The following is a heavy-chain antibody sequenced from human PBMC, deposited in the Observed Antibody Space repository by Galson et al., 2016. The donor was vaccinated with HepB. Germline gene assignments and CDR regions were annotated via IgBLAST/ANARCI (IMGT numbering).Heavy chain of an antibody. J-gene: IGHJ4*02. CDR2: IFDGGDT. CDR3: VGIPVTKGRRDY. Sequence: SLRLSCAASGFSVSVNYMMWVRQAPGKGLEWVSVIFDGGDTYYADAVKGRFTISRDISKNTVYLQMNSLRPEDTAVYYCVGIPVTKGRRDYWGQGTLVTASS. V-gene: IGHV3-53*01. D-gene: IGHD1-14*01. CDR1: GFSVSVNY.